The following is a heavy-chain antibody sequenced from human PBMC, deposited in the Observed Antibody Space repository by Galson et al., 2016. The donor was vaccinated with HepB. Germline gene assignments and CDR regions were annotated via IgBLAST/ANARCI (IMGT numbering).Heavy chain of an antibody. Sequence: SLRLSCAASGFTFSSYAMHWVRQAPGMGLEYVSAISSHGGSTYYANSVKGRFTISRDNSKNMLYLQMDSLRTEDMAVYYCARRGVQLERRRSFDIWGQGTMVTVSS. J-gene: IGHJ3*02. CDR3: ARRGVQLERRRSFDI. D-gene: IGHD1-1*01. CDR1: GFTFSSYA. CDR2: ISSHGGST. V-gene: IGHV3-64*01.